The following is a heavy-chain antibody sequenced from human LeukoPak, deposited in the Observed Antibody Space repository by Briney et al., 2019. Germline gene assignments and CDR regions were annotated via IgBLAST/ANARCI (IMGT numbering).Heavy chain of an antibody. CDR3: TTSGTPFQY. CDR2: IKNEDDGGTT. D-gene: IGHD3-10*01. Sequence: PGGSLRLSCAASGFTFNNAWMSWVRLAPGKGLEWVGRIKNEDDGGTTDYAAPVKGRFTISRDDSKNMLYLQMNSLKTEDTAVYYCTTSGTPFQYWGQGTLGTVSS. V-gene: IGHV3-15*01. CDR1: GFTFNNAW. J-gene: IGHJ4*02.